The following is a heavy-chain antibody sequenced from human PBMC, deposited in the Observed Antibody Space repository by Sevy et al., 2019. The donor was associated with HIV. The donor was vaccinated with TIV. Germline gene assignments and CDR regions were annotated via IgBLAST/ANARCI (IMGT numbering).Heavy chain of an antibody. CDR3: ARDCSSASCLWGMDV. D-gene: IGHD2-2*01. J-gene: IGHJ6*02. Sequence: GGSLRLSCAGSGFTFNNYWMSWVRQAPGKGLEWVANIKRDGSEKYYVASVKGRFTISRDNAKTSLYLQMNSLRVEDTAVYYCARDCSSASCLWGMDVWGQGTMVTVSS. CDR1: GFTFNNYW. V-gene: IGHV3-7*03. CDR2: IKRDGSEK.